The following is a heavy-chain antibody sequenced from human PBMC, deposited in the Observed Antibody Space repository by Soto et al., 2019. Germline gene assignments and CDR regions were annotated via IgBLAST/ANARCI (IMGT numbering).Heavy chain of an antibody. J-gene: IGHJ4*02. D-gene: IGHD6-6*01. Sequence: ASVKVSCKASGYTFTSYCIRWVRQAPGQGLEWMGWINPNSGGTNYAQKFQGRVTMTRDTSISTAYMELSRLRSDDTAVYYCARVSSIAARRGGRSRFDHWGQGTLVTVSS. V-gene: IGHV1-2*02. CDR1: GYTFTSYC. CDR2: INPNSGGT. CDR3: ARVSSIAARRGGRSRFDH.